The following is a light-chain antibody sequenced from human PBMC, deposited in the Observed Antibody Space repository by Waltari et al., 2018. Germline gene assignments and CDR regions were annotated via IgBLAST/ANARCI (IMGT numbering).Light chain of an antibody. CDR2: AAS. V-gene: IGKV1-39*01. CDR1: QSISSY. Sequence: DIQMTQSPSSLSASVGDRVTITCRASQSISSYLNWYQQKQGKAPKLLIYAASSLQSGVPSRFSGSGAGTEFTLTISSLQPEDFATYYCQQSYSTPHTFGGGTKVEIK. J-gene: IGKJ4*01. CDR3: QQSYSTPHT.